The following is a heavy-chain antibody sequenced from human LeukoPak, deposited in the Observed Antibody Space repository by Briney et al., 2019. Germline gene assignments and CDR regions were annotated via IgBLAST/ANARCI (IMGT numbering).Heavy chain of an antibody. Sequence: PGGSPRLSCAASGFTFSSYAMSWVRQAPGKGLEWVSAISGSGGSTYYADSVKGRFTISRDNSKNTLYLQMNSLRAEDTAVYYCAKDLSHYGSGSSGNAFDIWGQGTMVTVSS. V-gene: IGHV3-23*01. CDR1: GFTFSSYA. J-gene: IGHJ3*02. D-gene: IGHD3-10*01. CDR2: ISGSGGST. CDR3: AKDLSHYGSGSSGNAFDI.